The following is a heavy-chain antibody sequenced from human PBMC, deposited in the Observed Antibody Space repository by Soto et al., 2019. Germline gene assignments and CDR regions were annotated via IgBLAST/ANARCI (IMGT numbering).Heavy chain of an antibody. V-gene: IGHV4-59*01. J-gene: IGHJ3*02. CDR1: GGSLSGYY. CDR2: FYSSGSP. D-gene: IGHD5-12*01. Sequence: SETLSLTCTVSGGSLSGYYWSWIRQPPGKGLEWIGDFYSSGSPHHNPSLKNRVSISEGRSKNEFSLKLSSVTAADTTVYYCARRTSVVATITFVRGFDIWGQGTMVT. CDR3: ARRTSVVATITFVRGFDI.